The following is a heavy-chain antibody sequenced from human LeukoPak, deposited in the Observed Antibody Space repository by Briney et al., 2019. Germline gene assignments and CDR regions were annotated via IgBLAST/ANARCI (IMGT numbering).Heavy chain of an antibody. Sequence: GASVKVSCKASGYXFIDYYFHWVRQAPGQGLEWMGWISAYSGDTNYAQNFQGRVTMTRDTSISTAYMELSSLKSDDTAVYYCARDRNSGSSLDIWGQGTMLTVSS. J-gene: IGHJ3*02. V-gene: IGHV1-2*02. D-gene: IGHD6-6*01. CDR1: GYXFIDYY. CDR2: ISAYSGDT. CDR3: ARDRNSGSSLDI.